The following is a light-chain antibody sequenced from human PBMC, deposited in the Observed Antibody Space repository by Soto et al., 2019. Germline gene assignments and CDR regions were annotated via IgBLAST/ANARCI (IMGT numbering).Light chain of an antibody. CDR3: QQYGDWPLT. Sequence: EIVLTQSPVTLSLSPGERATLSCMASQSVTDFLAWYQQKPGQAPRLLIYDASNRATGIPARFSGSGSGTDFTLTISSLQSEDFAVYYCQQYGDWPLTFGGGTKVDIK. V-gene: IGKV3-11*01. CDR1: QSVTDF. J-gene: IGKJ4*01. CDR2: DAS.